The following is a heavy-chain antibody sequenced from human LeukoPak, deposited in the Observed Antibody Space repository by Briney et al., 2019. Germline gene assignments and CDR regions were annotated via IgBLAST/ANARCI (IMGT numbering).Heavy chain of an antibody. Sequence: PGGSLRLSCAASGFTFSSYGMHWVRQAPGKGLEWVAVISYDGSNKCYADSVKGRFTISRDNSKNTLYLQMNSLRAEDTAVYYCAKDDGWFGELKYWGQGTLVTVSS. D-gene: IGHD3-10*01. CDR2: ISYDGSNK. CDR3: AKDDGWFGELKY. CDR1: GFTFSSYG. V-gene: IGHV3-30*18. J-gene: IGHJ4*02.